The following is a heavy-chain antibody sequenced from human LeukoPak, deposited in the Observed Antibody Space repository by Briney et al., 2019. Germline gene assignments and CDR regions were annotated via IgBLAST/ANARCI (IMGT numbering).Heavy chain of an antibody. Sequence: ASVKVSCKASGYTFTSYAMHWVRQAPGQRLEWMGWINAGNGNTKYSQKFQGRVTITRDTSASTAYMELSSLRSEDTAVYYCARESRGDCYFDYWGQGTLVTVSS. V-gene: IGHV1-3*01. D-gene: IGHD2-21*02. CDR1: GYTFTSYA. CDR3: ARESRGDCYFDY. CDR2: INAGNGNT. J-gene: IGHJ4*02.